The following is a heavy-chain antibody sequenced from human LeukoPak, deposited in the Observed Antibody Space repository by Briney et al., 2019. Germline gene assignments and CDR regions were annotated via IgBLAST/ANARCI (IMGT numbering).Heavy chain of an antibody. V-gene: IGHV4-34*01. Sequence: PGGSLRLSCAASGFTFISYTMNWIRQPPGKGLEWIGEINHSGSTNYNPSLKSRVTISVDTSKNQFSLKLSSVTAADTAVYYCARHPRAKGRGFDYWGQGTLVTVSS. CDR2: INHSGST. CDR3: ARHPRAKGRGFDY. CDR1: GFTFISYT. D-gene: IGHD4/OR15-4a*01. J-gene: IGHJ4*02.